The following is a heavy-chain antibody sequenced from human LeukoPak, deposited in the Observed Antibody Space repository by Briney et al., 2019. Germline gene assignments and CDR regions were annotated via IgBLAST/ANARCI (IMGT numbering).Heavy chain of an antibody. CDR3: ARDQYSYAHAAH. CDR1: GFTFSSYG. J-gene: IGHJ4*02. D-gene: IGHD5-18*01. Sequence: PGGSLRLSCAASGFTFSSYGMHWVRQAPGKGLEWVEVIWYDGSNKYYADSVKGRFTISRDNSKNTLYLQMNSLRAEDTAVYYCARDQYSYAHAAHWGQGTLVTVSS. CDR2: IWYDGSNK. V-gene: IGHV3-33*08.